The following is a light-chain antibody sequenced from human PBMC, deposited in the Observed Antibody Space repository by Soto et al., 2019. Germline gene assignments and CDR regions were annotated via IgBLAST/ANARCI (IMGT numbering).Light chain of an antibody. J-gene: IGKJ1*01. CDR2: GAS. CDR3: QQYDSFSVT. CDR1: QSVSSSY. V-gene: IGKV3-20*01. Sequence: EIVLTQSPATLSLSPGERATLSCGASQSVSSSYLAWYQQKPGQAPRLLIYGASSRAAGIPDRFSGSGSGTEFTLTISSLQPEDFATYYCQQYDSFSVTFGQGTKVDIK.